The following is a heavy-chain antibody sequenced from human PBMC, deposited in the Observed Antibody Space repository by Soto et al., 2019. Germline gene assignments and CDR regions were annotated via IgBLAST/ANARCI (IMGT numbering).Heavy chain of an antibody. CDR3: ARGGVKGTTSRCQVYN. CDR1: GFPFSDYY. V-gene: IGHV3-11*06. CDR2: ISSSSDST. D-gene: IGHD1-7*01. Sequence: QVQVLESGGGLVKPGGSLRLSCAASGFPFSDYYMSWIRQAPGKGLEWVSFISSSSDSTKYADSVKGRFTISRDNAKNSLYLQLNSLRAEDTAVYYCARGGVKGTTSRCQVYNWGKGTLVTVSS. J-gene: IGHJ4*02.